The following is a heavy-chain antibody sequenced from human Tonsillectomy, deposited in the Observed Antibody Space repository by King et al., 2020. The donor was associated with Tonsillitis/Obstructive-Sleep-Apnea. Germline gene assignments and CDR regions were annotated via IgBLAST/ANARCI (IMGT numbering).Heavy chain of an antibody. CDR3: ARDQDIVVVPAATADAFDI. D-gene: IGHD2-2*01. CDR1: GFTFSSYD. CDR2: ISGSGGST. J-gene: IGHJ3*02. V-gene: IGHV3-23*04. Sequence: VQLVESGGGLVQPGGSLRLSCAASGFTFSSYDMSWVRQAPGKGLEWVSAISGSGGSTYYADSVKGRFTISRDNSKNTLYLQMNSLRAEDTAVYYCARDQDIVVVPAATADAFDIWGQGATGTVSS.